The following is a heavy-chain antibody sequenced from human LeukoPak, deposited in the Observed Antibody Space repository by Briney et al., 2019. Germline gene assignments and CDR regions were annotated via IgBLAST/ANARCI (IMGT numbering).Heavy chain of an antibody. D-gene: IGHD6-13*01. CDR1: GFTFSSYG. Sequence: PGRSRRLSCAASGFTFSSYGMHWVRQAPGKGLEWVAVISYDGSNKYYADSVKGRFTISRDNSKNTLYLQMNSLRAEDTAVYYCAKGGSSWTNFDYWGQGTLVTVSS. CDR2: ISYDGSNK. CDR3: AKGGSSWTNFDY. J-gene: IGHJ4*02. V-gene: IGHV3-30*18.